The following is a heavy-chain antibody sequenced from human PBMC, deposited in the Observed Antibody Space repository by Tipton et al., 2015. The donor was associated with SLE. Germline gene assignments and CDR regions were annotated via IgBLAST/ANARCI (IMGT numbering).Heavy chain of an antibody. V-gene: IGHV1-69*01. J-gene: IGHJ4*02. CDR1: GGAFSTDA. D-gene: IGHD3-10*01. CDR2: ITPIFGIG. Sequence: QLVQSGPEVKKPGSSVKVSCKTSGGAFSTDAISWVRQAPGQGLEWMGGITPIFGIGNYAQKFQARVTITADESTSTAYMELSSLRSEDTAVYYCARDRGLNFDYWGQGTLVTVSS. CDR3: ARDRGLNFDY.